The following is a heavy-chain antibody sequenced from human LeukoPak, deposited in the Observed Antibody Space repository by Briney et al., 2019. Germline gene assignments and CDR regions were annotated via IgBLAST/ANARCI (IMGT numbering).Heavy chain of an antibody. Sequence: PSETLSLTCTVSGGSISSYYWGWIRQPPGEGLEWIGSIYYSGRTYYNPSLKSRVTISVDTSKNQFSLKLRSVTAADTAVYYCARGGPGPRITMIVVDDPDYYYYYMDVWGKGTTVTISS. CDR1: GGSISSYY. CDR3: ARGGPGPRITMIVVDDPDYYYYYMDV. V-gene: IGHV4-39*07. D-gene: IGHD3-22*01. J-gene: IGHJ6*03. CDR2: IYYSGRT.